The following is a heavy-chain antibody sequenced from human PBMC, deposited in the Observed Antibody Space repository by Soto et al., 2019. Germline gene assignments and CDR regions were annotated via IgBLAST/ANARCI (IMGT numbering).Heavy chain of an antibody. Sequence: QVELVQSGAEVKKPGASVKVSCKAAGYTFTSYYMHWVRQAPGQGLEWMGFINPSGGITTYAQKFQARVTLTSATSTSTVYMELRTLKSEDPAVYYCARRSIFTWSDAFDIWGQGTMVTVSA. CDR3: ARRSIFTWSDAFDI. D-gene: IGHD3-3*01. J-gene: IGHJ3*02. CDR1: GYTFTSYY. V-gene: IGHV1-46*01. CDR2: INPSGGIT.